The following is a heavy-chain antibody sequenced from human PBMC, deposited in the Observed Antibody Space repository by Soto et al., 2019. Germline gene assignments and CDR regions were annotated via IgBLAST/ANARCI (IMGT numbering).Heavy chain of an antibody. CDR2: ISAFVYNDAK. CDR1: GFTLDNHS. V-gene: IGHV1-18*01. Sequence: QVQVVQSEVEMRRPGASVRVSCKASGFTLDNHSMSWVRQAPGQGLQWMAGISAFVYNDAKNSARKFLGRLTMTRDTSPNTVYMDLTSLTADDTAIYNSERGTKGARDWYFDPWGRGTLVVVSS. J-gene: IGHJ2*01. CDR3: ERGTKGARDWYFDP. D-gene: IGHD3-16*01.